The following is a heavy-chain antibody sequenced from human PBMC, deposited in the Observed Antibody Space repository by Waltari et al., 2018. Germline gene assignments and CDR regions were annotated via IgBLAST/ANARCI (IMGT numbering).Heavy chain of an antibody. V-gene: IGHV1-18*01. CDR1: GYTSTSSG. Sequence: QVQLVQAGAEVKTPGAPVKVSCQASGYTSTSSGISWVRQPPGQGLEWMGWISAYNVNTNYAQKLQGRVTMTTDTSTSTAYMELRSLRSDDTAVYYCAREYSNYYYYYMDVWGKGTTVTISS. J-gene: IGHJ6*03. CDR3: AREYSNYYYYYMDV. D-gene: IGHD4-4*01. CDR2: ISAYNVNT.